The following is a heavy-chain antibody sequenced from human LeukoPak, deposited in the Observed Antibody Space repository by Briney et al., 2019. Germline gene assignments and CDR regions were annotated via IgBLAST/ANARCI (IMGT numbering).Heavy chain of an antibody. Sequence: SETLSLTCTVSGGSISSYYRSWIRQPPGKGLEWIGEINHSGSTNYNPSLKSRVTISVDTSKNQFSLKLSSVTAADTAVYYCARGNAKDGDNSGSYYVDYWGQGTLVTVSS. D-gene: IGHD1-26*01. J-gene: IGHJ4*02. CDR3: ARGNAKDGDNSGSYYVDY. CDR1: GGSISSYY. CDR2: INHSGST. V-gene: IGHV4-34*01.